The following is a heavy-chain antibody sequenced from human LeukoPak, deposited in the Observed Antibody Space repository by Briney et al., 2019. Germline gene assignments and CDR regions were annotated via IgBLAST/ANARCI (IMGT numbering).Heavy chain of an antibody. J-gene: IGHJ4*02. CDR2: IIPFLGIA. CDR1: GGTFSSYA. V-gene: IGHV1-69*04. D-gene: IGHD4-17*01. Sequence: GASVKVSCKASGGTFSSYAISWVRQAPGQGLEWMGRIIPFLGIANYAQKFQGRVTITADKSTSTAYMELSSLRSEGTAVYYCARGPTVTNDLPFDYWGQGTLVTVSS. CDR3: ARGPTVTNDLPFDY.